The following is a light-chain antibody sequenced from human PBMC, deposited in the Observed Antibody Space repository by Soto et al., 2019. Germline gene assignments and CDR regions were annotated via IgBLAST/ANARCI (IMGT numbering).Light chain of an antibody. Sequence: DIQMTQSPSSLSTSVGDRVTITCRASQGMSNYLAWYEQKPGKVPKLLIYAASTLQSGVPSLFSGSGSRTGITLTISILQPEDVATYYWQKHNSAPWTFGQGTKVEIK. J-gene: IGKJ1*01. CDR3: QKHNSAPWT. V-gene: IGKV1-27*01. CDR2: AAS. CDR1: QGMSNY.